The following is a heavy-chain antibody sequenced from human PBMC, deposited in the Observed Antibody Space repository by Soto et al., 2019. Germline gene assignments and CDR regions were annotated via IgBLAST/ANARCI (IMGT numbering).Heavy chain of an antibody. CDR2: IRSKANNYAT. CDR3: ARRTPGVLPASGVDAFDL. CDR1: GFTFSDST. V-gene: IGHV3-73*01. J-gene: IGHJ3*01. Sequence: EVQLVESGGDLVQPRGSLKLSCAASGFTFSDSTIHWVRQASGKGLEWVGRIRSKANNYATMYAVSVKGRFTISRDDLKNTTYLQMNSLKTEDTAVYYCARRTPGVLPASGVDAFDLWGQGTKVIVSS. D-gene: IGHD3-10*01.